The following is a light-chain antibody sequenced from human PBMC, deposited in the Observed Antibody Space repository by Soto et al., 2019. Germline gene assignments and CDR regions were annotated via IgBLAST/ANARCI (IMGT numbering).Light chain of an antibody. Sequence: DIQLTQSPSFLSASLGERATITCRASQGIGSYLAWYQQKPGKAPRLLIYAASILQSGVPSRFSGSGSDTEFTLTISSLQPEDFATYYCQQLNNYPLTFGGGTKVDIK. CDR1: QGIGSY. CDR3: QQLNNYPLT. CDR2: AAS. V-gene: IGKV1-9*01. J-gene: IGKJ4*01.